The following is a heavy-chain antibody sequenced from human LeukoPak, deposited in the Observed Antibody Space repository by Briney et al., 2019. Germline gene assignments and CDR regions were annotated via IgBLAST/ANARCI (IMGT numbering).Heavy chain of an antibody. CDR3: ARDHTGIAAAGADY. D-gene: IGHD6-13*01. V-gene: IGHV1-69*13. J-gene: IGHJ4*02. CDR1: GGTFSSYA. Sequence: ASVKVSCKASGGTFSSYAISWVRQAPGQGLEWMGGIIPIFGTANYAQKFQGRVTITADESTSTAYMELSSLRSEDTAVYYCARDHTGIAAAGADYWGQGTLVTVYS. CDR2: IIPIFGTA.